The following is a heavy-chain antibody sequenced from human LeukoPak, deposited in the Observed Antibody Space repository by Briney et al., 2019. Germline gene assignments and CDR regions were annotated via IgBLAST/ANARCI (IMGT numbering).Heavy chain of an antibody. D-gene: IGHD4-17*01. CDR1: GFTFSNYW. J-gene: IGHJ4*02. V-gene: IGHV3-7*01. CDR2: IKQDGSEK. Sequence: GGSLGLSCAASGFTFSNYWMSWVRQAPGKGLEWVANIKQDGSEKYYVDSLKGRFTISRDNAKNSLYLQMNSLRAEDTAVYYCARGLTVTTRNWGQGTLVTVCS. CDR3: ARGLTVTTRN.